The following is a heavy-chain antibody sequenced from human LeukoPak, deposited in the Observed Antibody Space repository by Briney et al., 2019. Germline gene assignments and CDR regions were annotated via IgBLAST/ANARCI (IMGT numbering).Heavy chain of an antibody. CDR2: MYNSGST. CDR3: ARGIESYGDYGY. V-gene: IGHV4-59*01. J-gene: IGHJ4*02. CDR1: GGSISGSY. Sequence: PSETLSLTCTVSGGSISGSYWSWLRQPPGKGLEWIAYMYNSGSTNYNPSLKSRVTISIDTSKNQFSLKLSSLTAADTAIYYCARGIESYGDYGYWGQGILVTVSS. D-gene: IGHD4-17*01.